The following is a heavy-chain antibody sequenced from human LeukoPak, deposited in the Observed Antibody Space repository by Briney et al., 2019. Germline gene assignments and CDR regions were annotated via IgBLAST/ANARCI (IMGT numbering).Heavy chain of an antibody. CDR3: ARDATMMGNYFNY. J-gene: IGHJ4*02. CDR2: IYYSGST. Sequence: SETLSLTCIVSADSISRYYWSWIRQPPGKGLEWVGNIYYSGSTKYNPSLKSRVTISVDTSKNQFSLKLSSVTAADTALYYCARDATMMGNYFNYWSQGTLVTVSS. D-gene: IGHD5-12*01. CDR1: ADSISRYY. V-gene: IGHV4-59*12.